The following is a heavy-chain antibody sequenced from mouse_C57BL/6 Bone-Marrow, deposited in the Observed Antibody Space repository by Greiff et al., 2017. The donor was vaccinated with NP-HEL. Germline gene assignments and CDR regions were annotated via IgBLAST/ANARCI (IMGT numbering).Heavy chain of an antibody. V-gene: IGHV1-59*01. D-gene: IGHD1-1*01. Sequence: QVQLQQPGAELVRPGTSVKLSCKASGYTFTSYWMHWVKQRPGQGLEWIGVIDPSDSYTNYNQKFKGKATLTVDTSSSTAYMQLSSLTSEDSAVYYCARFITTVVDFDYWGQGTTLTVSS. J-gene: IGHJ2*01. CDR2: IDPSDSYT. CDR3: ARFITTVVDFDY. CDR1: GYTFTSYW.